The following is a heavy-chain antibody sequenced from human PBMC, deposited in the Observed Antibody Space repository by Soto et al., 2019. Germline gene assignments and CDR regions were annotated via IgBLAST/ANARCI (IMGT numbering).Heavy chain of an antibody. Sequence: SETLSLTCTVSGGSIISYYWSWIRQPPGKGLEWIGYIYDSGSTSYNPSLKSRVTISVDTSKNQFSLKLSSVTAADTAVYYCARGGGYEDSIGYYGGHYFADWGKGTQVTVDS. CDR2: IYDSGST. J-gene: IGHJ4*02. CDR1: GGSIISYY. D-gene: IGHD3-22*01. V-gene: IGHV4-59*01. CDR3: ARGGGYEDSIGYYGGHYFAD.